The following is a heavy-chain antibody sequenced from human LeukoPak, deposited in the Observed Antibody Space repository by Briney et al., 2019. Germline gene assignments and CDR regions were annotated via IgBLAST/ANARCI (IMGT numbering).Heavy chain of an antibody. CDR2: INSDGSWT. CDR3: VSFYEAY. J-gene: IGHJ4*02. CDR1: GNYW. V-gene: IGHV3-74*01. Sequence: GGSLRLSCAASGNYWMHWIRQAPGKGLVWVSHINSDGSWTSYADSVKGRFTISKDNAKNTVYLQMNNLRAEDTAVYYCVSFYEAYWGRGTLVTVSS. D-gene: IGHD2/OR15-2a*01.